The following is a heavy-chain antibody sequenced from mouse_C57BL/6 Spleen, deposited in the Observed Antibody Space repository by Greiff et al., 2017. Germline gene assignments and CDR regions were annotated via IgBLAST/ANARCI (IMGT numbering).Heavy chain of an antibody. V-gene: IGHV1-80*01. J-gene: IGHJ2*01. D-gene: IGHD1-1*01. CDR2: IYPGDGDT. CDR1: GYAFSSYW. Sequence: QVQLKQSGAELVKPGASVKISCKASGYAFSSYWMNWVKQRPGKGLEWIGQIYPGDGDTNYNGKFKGKATLTADKSSSTAYMQLSSLTSEDSAVYFCARLITTVGGFDYWGQGTTLTVSS. CDR3: ARLITTVGGFDY.